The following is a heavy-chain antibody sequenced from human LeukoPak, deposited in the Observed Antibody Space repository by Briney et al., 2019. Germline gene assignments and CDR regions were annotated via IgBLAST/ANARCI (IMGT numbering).Heavy chain of an antibody. J-gene: IGHJ4*02. V-gene: IGHV1-2*02. CDR1: GYTFIDYY. CDR3: ARGRSFGELGVY. Sequence: ASVKVSCRPSGYTFIDYYIHWVRQAPGQGLEWMGSINPNSDVTNYAQNFQGRVTMTRDTFIRTAYMELSRLTSDDTAVYYCARGRSFGELGVYWGQGTLLTVSS. D-gene: IGHD3-10*01. CDR2: INPNSDVT.